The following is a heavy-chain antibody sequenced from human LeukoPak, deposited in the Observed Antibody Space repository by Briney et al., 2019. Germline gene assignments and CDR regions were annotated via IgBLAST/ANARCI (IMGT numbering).Heavy chain of an antibody. Sequence: SETLSLTCTVSGGSISSYYWSWIRQPPGKGLEFIGYIYYSGSTNYNPSLKSRVTLSVDTSKNQFSLKLSSVTAADTAVYYCARGRLYYFDYWGRGTLVTVSS. J-gene: IGHJ4*02. D-gene: IGHD2/OR15-2a*01. CDR2: IYYSGST. V-gene: IGHV4-59*08. CDR1: GGSISSYY. CDR3: ARGRLYYFDY.